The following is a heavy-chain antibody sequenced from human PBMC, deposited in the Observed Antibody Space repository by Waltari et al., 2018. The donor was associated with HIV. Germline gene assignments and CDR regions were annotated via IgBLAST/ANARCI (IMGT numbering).Heavy chain of an antibody. CDR1: GFTLSSYE. V-gene: IGHV3-48*03. D-gene: IGHD4-17*01. J-gene: IGHJ3*02. CDR2: ISSNGSTT. Sequence: EVQLVQSGGGLGQPGGSMRLSCAASGFTLSSYEMNWVRQATGKGLEWVSYISSNGSTTYYADSVKGRFTISKAKNSLYLQMNSLRAEDTAVYYCARDIQDDYGDAGAFDIWGQGTMITVSS. CDR3: ARDIQDDYGDAGAFDI.